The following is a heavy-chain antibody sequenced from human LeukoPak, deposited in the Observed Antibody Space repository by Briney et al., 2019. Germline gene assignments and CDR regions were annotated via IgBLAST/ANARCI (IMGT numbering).Heavy chain of an antibody. D-gene: IGHD3-10*01. V-gene: IGHV4-34*01. CDR3: ARGRMVRGVKPTNDY. Sequence: PSETLSLTCAVYGGSFSGYYWSWIRQPPGKGLEWIGEINHSGSTNYNPSLKSRVTISVDTSKNQFSLKLSSVTAADTAVYYCARGRMVRGVKPTNDYWGQGTLVTVSS. J-gene: IGHJ4*02. CDR2: INHSGST. CDR1: GGSFSGYY.